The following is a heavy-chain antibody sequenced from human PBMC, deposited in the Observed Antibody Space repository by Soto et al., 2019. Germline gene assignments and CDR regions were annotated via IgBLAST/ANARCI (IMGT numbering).Heavy chain of an antibody. CDR2: ISASGGNT. Sequence: GSLRLSCAASGFSFRSYAMSWVRQAPGKGPEWVSGISASGGNTHYADSVRGRFTISRDNAKNTLYLEMNSLRADDTAVYYCARGTVATPGIDYWGQGTLVTVSS. J-gene: IGHJ4*02. D-gene: IGHD2-15*01. V-gene: IGHV3-23*01. CDR1: GFSFRSYA. CDR3: ARGTVATPGIDY.